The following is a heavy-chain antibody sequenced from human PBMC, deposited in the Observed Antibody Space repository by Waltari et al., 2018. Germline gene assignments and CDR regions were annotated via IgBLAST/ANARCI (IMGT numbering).Heavy chain of an antibody. D-gene: IGHD3-10*01. J-gene: IGHJ4*02. CDR1: GFSLSTSGVG. V-gene: IGHV4-38-2*02. CDR2: IYHSGST. CDR3: ARRSGSYDY. Sequence: KESGPTLVKPTQTLTLTCTFSGFSLSTSGVGVGWIRQPPGKGLEWIGSIYHSGSTYYNPSLKSRVTISVDTSKNQFSLKLSSVTAADTAVYYCARRSGSYDYWGQGTLVTVSS.